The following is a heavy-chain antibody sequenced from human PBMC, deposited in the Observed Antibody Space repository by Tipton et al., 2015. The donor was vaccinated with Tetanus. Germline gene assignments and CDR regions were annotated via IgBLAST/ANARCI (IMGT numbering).Heavy chain of an antibody. CDR1: GFSISTCY. CDR2: IYSGGDT. V-gene: IGHV3-53*01. CDR3: ARWGVLGLQHYLDY. J-gene: IGHJ4*02. Sequence: SLRLSCAASGFSISTCYINWVRQALGKGLEWVSVIYSGGDTFYADSVKGRFTISRDNSKNTVYLQMNSLRVEDTAVYYCARWGVLGLQHYLDYWGQGTLVTVSS. D-gene: IGHD1-1*01.